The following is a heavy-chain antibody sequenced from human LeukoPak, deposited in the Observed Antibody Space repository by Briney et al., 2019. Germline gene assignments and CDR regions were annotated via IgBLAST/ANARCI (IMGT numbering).Heavy chain of an antibody. Sequence: GGSLRLSCAASGFTFSSYEMNWVRQAPGKGLEWVSYISSSGSTIYYADSVKGRFTFSRDSAKNSLYLKMNSLRAEDTAVYYCAELGITMIGGVWGKGTTVTISS. V-gene: IGHV3-48*03. J-gene: IGHJ6*04. CDR2: ISSSGSTI. CDR1: GFTFSSYE. D-gene: IGHD3-10*02. CDR3: AELGITMIGGV.